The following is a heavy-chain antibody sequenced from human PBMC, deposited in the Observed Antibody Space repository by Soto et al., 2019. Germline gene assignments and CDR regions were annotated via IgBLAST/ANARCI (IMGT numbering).Heavy chain of an antibody. Sequence: QVQLVQAGADVKKRGASVKVSCRAPRYIFTAYFMHWVRQAPGQGVEWMGWCNTNSGDTHYGQSFHGRVTMARDTSISTASTETSSLRPDGTAADYWASHDPAARFDPGGEGTLV. J-gene: IGHJ5*01. CDR1: RYIFTAYF. CDR3: ASHDPAARFDP. V-gene: IGHV1-2*02. D-gene: IGHD1-1*01. CDR2: CNTNSGDT.